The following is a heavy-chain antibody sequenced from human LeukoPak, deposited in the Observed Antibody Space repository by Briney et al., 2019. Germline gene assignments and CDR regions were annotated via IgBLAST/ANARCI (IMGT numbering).Heavy chain of an antibody. D-gene: IGHD1-26*01. CDR2: INHSGST. CDR3: ARGSGSYYYYGMGV. Sequence: PSETLSLTCAVYGGSFSGYYWSWIRQPPGKGLEWIGEINHSGSTNYNPSLKSRVTISVDTSKNQFSLKLSSVTAADTAVYYCARGSGSYYYYGMGVWGQGTTVTVSS. V-gene: IGHV4-34*01. CDR1: GGSFSGYY. J-gene: IGHJ6*02.